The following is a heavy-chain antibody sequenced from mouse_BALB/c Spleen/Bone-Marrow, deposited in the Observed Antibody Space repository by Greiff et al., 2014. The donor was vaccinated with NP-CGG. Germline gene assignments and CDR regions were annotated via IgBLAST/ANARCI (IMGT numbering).Heavy chain of an antibody. D-gene: IGHD2-2*01. Sequence: EVNVVESGGGLVQPGGSRKLSCAASGFTFSSFGMHWVRRAPEKGLEWVAYISSGSSNINYADTVKGRFTISRDNPKNTLFLQMTSLRSEDTAMYYCARWGYYYAMDYWGQGTSDTVSS. CDR3: ARWGYYYAMDY. CDR1: GFTFSSFG. CDR2: ISSGSSNI. J-gene: IGHJ4*01. V-gene: IGHV5-17*02.